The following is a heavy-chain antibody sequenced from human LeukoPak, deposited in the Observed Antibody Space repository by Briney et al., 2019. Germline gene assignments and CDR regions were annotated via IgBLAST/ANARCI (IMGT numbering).Heavy chain of an antibody. D-gene: IGHD3-22*01. V-gene: IGHV6-1*01. J-gene: IGHJ6*02. Sequence: SQTLSLTCVISGDSVSSNSAAWNWIRQSPSRGLEWLGRTYYRSKWYYDYSVAVKSRVTINPDTSKNQISLQLSSVTAADTAVYYCARDTPPYYYDSSGYYYMRDYYYGMDVWGQGTTVTVSS. CDR2: TYYRSKWYY. CDR1: GDSVSSNSAA. CDR3: ARDTPPYYYDSSGYYYMRDYYYGMDV.